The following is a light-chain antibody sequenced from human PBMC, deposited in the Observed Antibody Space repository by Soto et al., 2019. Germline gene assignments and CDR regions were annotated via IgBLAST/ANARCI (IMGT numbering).Light chain of an antibody. CDR3: MQHKRWPRT. CDR2: NVS. Sequence: DVVLTQSPLSLPVTLGQPASISCTSSQALVYGDGNTYLIWVQQRPGQSPRGLIYNVSRRDAGVPDRFSGSESGTDFTRKISRVEAEDVGIYYSMQHKRWPRTFGQGTKVEIK. V-gene: IGKV2-30*01. CDR1: QALVYGDGNTY. J-gene: IGKJ1*01.